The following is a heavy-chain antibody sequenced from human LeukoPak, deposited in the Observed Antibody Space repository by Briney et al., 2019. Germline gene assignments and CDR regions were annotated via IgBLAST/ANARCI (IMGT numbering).Heavy chain of an antibody. CDR2: IYSGGST. J-gene: IGHJ4*02. D-gene: IGHD3-10*01. CDR1: GFTVSSNY. V-gene: IGHV3-66*01. CDR3: AREGITMVRGAGGFDY. Sequence: GGSLRLSCAASGFTVSSNYMSWVRQAPGKGLEGVSVIYSGGSTYYADSVKGRFTISRDNSKNTLYLQMNSLRAEDTAVYYCAREGITMVRGAGGFDYWGQGTLVTVSS.